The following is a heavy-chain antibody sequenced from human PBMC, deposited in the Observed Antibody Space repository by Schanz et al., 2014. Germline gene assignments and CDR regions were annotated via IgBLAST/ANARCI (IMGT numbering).Heavy chain of an antibody. Sequence: QVQLVQSGAEVKKPGASVRVSCKVSGYAFTTYGISWERQAPGQGPEFMGWISAYNGNTNYAQKLQGRVTMTTDTSTSTAYMELRSLRSDDTAVYYCARVDSGYDSHLYYYYYYMGVGGKGTTVNVSS. D-gene: IGHD5-12*01. CDR1: GYAFTTYG. CDR2: ISAYNGNT. V-gene: IGHV1-18*01. J-gene: IGHJ6*03. CDR3: ARVDSGYDSHLYYYYYYMGV.